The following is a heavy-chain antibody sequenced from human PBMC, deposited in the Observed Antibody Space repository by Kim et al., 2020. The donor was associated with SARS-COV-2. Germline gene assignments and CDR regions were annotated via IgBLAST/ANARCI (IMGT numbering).Heavy chain of an antibody. CDR2: INHSGGT. D-gene: IGHD2-2*01. CDR1: GGSFSGYY. Sequence: SETLSLTCAVYGGSFSGYYWSWIRQPPGKGLEWIGEINHSGGTNYNPSLKSRVTMSVDTSKNQFSLKLSSLNAADTAVYYCARAKGVVVVPVTYGMDVWGQGTRVTVSS. CDR3: ARAKGVVVVPVTYGMDV. J-gene: IGHJ6*02. V-gene: IGHV4-34*01.